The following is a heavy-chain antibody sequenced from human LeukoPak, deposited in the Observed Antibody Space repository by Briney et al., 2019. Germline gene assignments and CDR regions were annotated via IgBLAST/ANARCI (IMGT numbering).Heavy chain of an antibody. D-gene: IGHD2-2*01. CDR3: ARDLLGYCSSTSCYLGY. Sequence: GGSLRLSCAASGFTFSSYGMHWVRQAPGKGLEWVAVIWYDGSNKYYADSVKGRFTISRDNSKNTLYLQMNSLRAEDTAVHYCARDLLGYCSSTSCYLGYWGQGTLVTVSS. V-gene: IGHV3-33*01. CDR1: GFTFSSYG. J-gene: IGHJ4*02. CDR2: IWYDGSNK.